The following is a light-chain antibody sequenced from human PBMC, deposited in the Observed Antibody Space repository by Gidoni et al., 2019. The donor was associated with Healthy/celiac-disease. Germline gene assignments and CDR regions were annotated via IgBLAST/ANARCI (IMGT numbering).Light chain of an antibody. J-gene: IGKJ1*01. CDR2: KAS. Sequence: DIQKTQSPSTLSASVGDRVTITCRASQSISSWLAWYQQKPGKAPKLLIYKASSLERGVPSRFSGSGSGTEFTLTISSLQPDDFASYYCQQYNSYPWTFXQXTKVEIK. CDR1: QSISSW. V-gene: IGKV1-5*03. CDR3: QQYNSYPWT.